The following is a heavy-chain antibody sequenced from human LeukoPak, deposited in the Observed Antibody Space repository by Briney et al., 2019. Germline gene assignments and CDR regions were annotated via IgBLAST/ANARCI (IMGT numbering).Heavy chain of an antibody. CDR2: IYTSGST. J-gene: IGHJ6*04. V-gene: IGHV4-4*07. D-gene: IGHD2-2*02. CDR3: ARGTCSSTSCYSILLDV. Sequence: PSETLSLTCTVSGGSISSYYWSWIRQPAGKGLEWIGRIYTSGSTNYNPSLKSRVTISVDTSKNQFSLKLSSVTAADTAVYYCARGTCSSTSCYSILLDVWGKGTTVTVSS. CDR1: GGSISSYY.